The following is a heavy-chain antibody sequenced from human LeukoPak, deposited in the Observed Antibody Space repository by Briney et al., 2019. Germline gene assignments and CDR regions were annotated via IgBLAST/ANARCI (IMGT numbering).Heavy chain of an antibody. J-gene: IGHJ6*03. D-gene: IGHD5-18*01. CDR3: ASGGYSYGSRYYYYMDV. Sequence: SQTLSLTCTVSGGSISSGDYYWSWIRQPPGKGLEWIGYIYYSGSTYYHPSLKSRVTISVDTSKNQFSLKLSSVTAADTAVYYCASGGYSYGSRYYYYMDVWGKGTTVTVSS. CDR1: GGSISSGDYY. CDR2: IYYSGST. V-gene: IGHV4-30-4*08.